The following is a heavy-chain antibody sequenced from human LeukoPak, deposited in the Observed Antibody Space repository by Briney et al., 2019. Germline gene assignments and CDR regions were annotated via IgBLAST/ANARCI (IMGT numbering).Heavy chain of an antibody. V-gene: IGHV4-59*01. CDR1: GGSISSYY. J-gene: IGHJ5*02. CDR2: IYYSGST. Sequence: SETLCLTCTVSGGSISSYYWSWIRQPPGKGLEWIGYIYYSGSTNYNPSLKSRVTISVDTSKNQFSLKLSSVTAADTAVYYCARASRIQRWFDPWGQGTLVTVSS. D-gene: IGHD2-15*01. CDR3: ARASRIQRWFDP.